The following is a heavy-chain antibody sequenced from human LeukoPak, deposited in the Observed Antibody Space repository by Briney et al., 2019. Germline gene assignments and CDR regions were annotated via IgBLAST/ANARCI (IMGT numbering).Heavy chain of an antibody. Sequence: GGSLRLSCAASGFTFSSYAMHWVRQAPGKGLEWVAVISYDGSNKYYADSVKGRFTISRDNSKNTLYLQMNSLRAEDTAVYYCARDLEIATTPWGQGTLVTVSS. J-gene: IGHJ5*02. V-gene: IGHV3-30-3*01. D-gene: IGHD5-24*01. CDR3: ARDLEIATTP. CDR1: GFTFSSYA. CDR2: ISYDGSNK.